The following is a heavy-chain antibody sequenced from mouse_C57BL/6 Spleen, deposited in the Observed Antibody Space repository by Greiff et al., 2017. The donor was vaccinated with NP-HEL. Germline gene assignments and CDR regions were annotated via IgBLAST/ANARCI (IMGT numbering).Heavy chain of an antibody. D-gene: IGHD2-1*01. J-gene: IGHJ3*01. V-gene: IGHV1-15*01. CDR2: IDPETGGT. CDR3: ASSYGNHAWFAY. CDR1: GYTFTDYE. Sequence: QVQLQQSGAELVRPGASVTLSCKASGYTFTDYEMHWVKQTPVHGLEWIGAIDPETGGTAYNQKFKGKAILTADKSSSTAYMELRSLTSEDSAVDYCASSYGNHAWFAYWGQGTMVTVSA.